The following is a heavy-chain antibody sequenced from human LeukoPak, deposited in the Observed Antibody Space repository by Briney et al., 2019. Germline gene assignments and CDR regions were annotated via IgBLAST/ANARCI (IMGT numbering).Heavy chain of an antibody. CDR3: ARDFAVANQPDAFDI. CDR1: VDSISSNKW. V-gene: IGHV4-4*02. Sequence: SGTLSLTCTVSVDSISSNKWWSWVRQPPGKGLEWIGDIYHSGSTNYSPSLKSRVTISVDKSKNQFSLNLTSVTAADTAMYYCARDFAVANQPDAFDIWGQGTMVTVSS. D-gene: IGHD2-15*01. CDR2: IYHSGST. J-gene: IGHJ3*02.